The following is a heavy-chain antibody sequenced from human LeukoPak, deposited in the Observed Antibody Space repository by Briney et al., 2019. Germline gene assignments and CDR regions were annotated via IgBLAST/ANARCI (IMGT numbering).Heavy chain of an antibody. CDR1: GGTLSSYA. CDR3: ARDLGYYDILTGFDY. Sequence: SVKVSXKASGGTLSSYAISWVRQAPGQGLEWMERIIPIFGTANYAQKFQGRVTITTDESTSTAYMELSSLRSEDTAVYYCARDLGYYDILTGFDYWGQGTLVTVSS. J-gene: IGHJ4*02. V-gene: IGHV1-69*05. CDR2: IIPIFGTA. D-gene: IGHD3-9*01.